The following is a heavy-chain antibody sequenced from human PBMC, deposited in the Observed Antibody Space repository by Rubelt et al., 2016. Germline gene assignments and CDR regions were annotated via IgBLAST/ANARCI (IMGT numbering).Heavy chain of an antibody. V-gene: IGHV1-69*04. D-gene: IGHD2-2*01. CDR3: ARDDCSSTSCSPQG. CDR1: GGTFSSYA. J-gene: IGHJ4*02. CDR2: IIAILGIA. Sequence: QVQLVQSGAEVKEPGSSVKVSCKASGGTFSSYAISWVRQAPGQGLEWMGRIIAILGIANYAQKFQGRVTITADKSTSTAYMELSSLRSEDTAVYYCARDDCSSTSCSPQGWGQGTLVTVSS.